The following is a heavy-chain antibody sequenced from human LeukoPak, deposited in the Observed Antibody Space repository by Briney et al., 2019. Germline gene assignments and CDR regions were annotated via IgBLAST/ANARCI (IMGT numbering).Heavy chain of an antibody. J-gene: IGHJ4*02. D-gene: IGHD6-13*01. Sequence: SETLSLTCAVYGGSISSSNWWSWVRQSPGKGLEWIGEIYHSGSTKYNPSLKNRVTISVDKSKNQFSLRLNSVTAADTAVYYCARGEGYTSTWYQPHFDYWGQGTLVTVSS. CDR2: IYHSGST. CDR3: ARGEGYTSTWYQPHFDY. CDR1: GGSISSSNW. V-gene: IGHV4-4*02.